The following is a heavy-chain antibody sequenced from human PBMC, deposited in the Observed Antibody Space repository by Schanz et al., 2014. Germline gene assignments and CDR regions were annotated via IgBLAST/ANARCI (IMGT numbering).Heavy chain of an antibody. CDR3: VSSGSYSSYAF. J-gene: IGHJ4*02. CDR1: GFTFSDYW. V-gene: IGHV3-7*02. Sequence: EVQLLESGGGLVQPGGSLRLSCAASGFTFSDYWMSWVRQAPGKGPEWVANIKHDGSVKDYVDSVEGRFTISRDNAKRSLFLQMNSLRVEDTAVYHCVSSGSYSSYAFWGQGTLVTVSS. CDR2: IKHDGSVK. D-gene: IGHD3-10*01.